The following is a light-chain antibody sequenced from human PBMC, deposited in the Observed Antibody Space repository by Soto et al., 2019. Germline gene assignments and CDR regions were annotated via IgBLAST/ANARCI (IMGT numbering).Light chain of an antibody. CDR2: DVT. V-gene: IGLV2-8*01. CDR1: SSDVGAYDY. CDR3: SSYAGINNFGV. Sequence: QSVLTQPPSASGSPGQSIAISCSGTSSDVGAYDYVSWYQQHPGKAPRLIIYDVTKRPSGVPDRFSGSKSGNTASLTVSGLQDEDEADYYCSSYAGINNFGVFGGGTKLTVL. J-gene: IGLJ2*01.